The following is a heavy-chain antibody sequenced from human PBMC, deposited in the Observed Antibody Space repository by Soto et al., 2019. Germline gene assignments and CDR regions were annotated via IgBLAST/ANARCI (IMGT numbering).Heavy chain of an antibody. D-gene: IGHD6-19*01. Sequence: QLQLQESGPGLVKPSETLSLTCTVSGGSISRNNYHWGWIRQPPGKGLEWIGSISYSGNTYYSPSRKSRPAMSVDTSKSQFSLNLSSVTAAETAVYYCARLSSGWYEGYCDYWGQGILVTVSS. J-gene: IGHJ4*02. CDR2: ISYSGNT. CDR1: GGSISRNNYH. CDR3: ARLSSGWYEGYCDY. V-gene: IGHV4-39*01.